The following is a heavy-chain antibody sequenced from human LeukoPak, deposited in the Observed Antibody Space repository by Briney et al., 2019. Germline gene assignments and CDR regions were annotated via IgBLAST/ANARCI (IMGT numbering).Heavy chain of an antibody. V-gene: IGHV5-51*01. J-gene: IGHJ4*02. CDR2: IFPGDSHT. CDR1: GYSFTNYW. Sequence: GGSLKISCKGSGYSFTNYWIAWVRPMPGKGLEWMGIIFPGDSHTRYSPSFHGQVTISADKSISTAYLQWNSLKASDTAMYYCARRHRRGAYTYGVDYWGQGTPVTVSS. CDR3: ARRHRRGAYTYGVDY. D-gene: IGHD5-18*01.